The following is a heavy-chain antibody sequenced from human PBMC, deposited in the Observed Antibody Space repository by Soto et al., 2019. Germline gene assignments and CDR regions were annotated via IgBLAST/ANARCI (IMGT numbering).Heavy chain of an antibody. J-gene: IGHJ5*02. CDR3: ATKKGIEGANDWFDP. CDR2: IYYSGST. D-gene: IGHD1-26*01. CDR1: GGSISGSTYY. Sequence: PSETLSLTCTVSGGSISGSTYYWGWSRQPPGKGLEYIGIIYYSGSTYYNPSLKSRVTISLDTSKNQFSLKLSSVTAADTAVYYRATKKGIEGANDWFDPWGQGTLVTVSS. V-gene: IGHV4-39*01.